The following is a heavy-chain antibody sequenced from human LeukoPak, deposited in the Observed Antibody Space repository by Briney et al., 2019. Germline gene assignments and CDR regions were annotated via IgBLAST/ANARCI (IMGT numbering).Heavy chain of an antibody. D-gene: IGHD6-13*01. Sequence: GGSLRLSCAASGFTFSSYWMSRVRQAPGKGLEWVANIKQDGSEKYYVDSVKGRFTISRDNAGNSLYLQMNSLRAEDTAVYYCAREGVAAAGPNWYFDLWGRGTLVTVSS. CDR1: GFTFSSYW. J-gene: IGHJ2*01. V-gene: IGHV3-7*01. CDR3: AREGVAAAGPNWYFDL. CDR2: IKQDGSEK.